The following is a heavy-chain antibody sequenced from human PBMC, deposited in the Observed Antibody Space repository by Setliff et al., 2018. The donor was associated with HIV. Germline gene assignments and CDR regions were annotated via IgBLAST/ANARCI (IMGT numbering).Heavy chain of an antibody. J-gene: IGHJ6*04. CDR1: GFTFSTYW. CDR2: INQDGATK. CDR3: ARSQGIGSYHWDV. Sequence: GGSLRLSCAGTGFTFSTYWMSWVRQAPGKGLEWVANINQDGATKYYVDSVRGRFTISRDNAKNSVFLQMNSLRGEDTAIYYCARSQGIGSYHWDVWGKGTTVTASS. V-gene: IGHV3-7*01. D-gene: IGHD1-26*01.